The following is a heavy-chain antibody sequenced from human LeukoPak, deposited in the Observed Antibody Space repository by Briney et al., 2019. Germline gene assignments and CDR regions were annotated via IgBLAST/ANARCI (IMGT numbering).Heavy chain of an antibody. CDR2: INGRGGST. D-gene: IGHD1-26*01. CDR1: GFTFSNLA. CDR3: AKGGIVHPFDI. Sequence: GGSLRLSCAASGFTFSNLAMSWVRQAPGKGLEWVSGINGRGGSTYYADSVKGRFTISRDNSKNTLYLQMNSLRAEDTAVYYCAKGGIVHPFDIWGQGTMVTVSS. V-gene: IGHV3-23*01. J-gene: IGHJ3*02.